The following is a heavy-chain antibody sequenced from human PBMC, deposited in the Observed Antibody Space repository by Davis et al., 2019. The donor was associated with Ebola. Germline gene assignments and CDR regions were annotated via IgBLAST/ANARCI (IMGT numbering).Heavy chain of an antibody. V-gene: IGHV1-46*01. Sequence: ASVKVSCKASGYRFTSYYMHWVRQAPGQGLEWMGIINPITGCTSYAQNFQVRVNMTRDTSTSTVYMELSSLRSEDTAVYYCAREGGRYHDSSGYVFDIWGQGTMVKVSS. CDR2: INPITGCT. CDR1: GYRFTSYY. J-gene: IGHJ3*02. CDR3: AREGGRYHDSSGYVFDI. D-gene: IGHD3-22*01.